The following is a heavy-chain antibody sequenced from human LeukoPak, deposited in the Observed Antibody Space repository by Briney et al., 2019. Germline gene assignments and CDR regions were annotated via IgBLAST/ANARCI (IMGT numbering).Heavy chain of an antibody. V-gene: IGHV4-30-2*01. CDR3: ARAPVAGPTFDY. CDR2: IYHSGST. Sequence: SETLSLTCAVSGGSFSSGGYSWSWIRQPPGKGLEWIGYIYHSGSTYYNPSLKSRVTISVDRSKNQFSLKLSSVTAADTAVYYCARAPVAGPTFDYWGQRTLVTVSS. J-gene: IGHJ4*02. D-gene: IGHD6-19*01. CDR1: GGSFSSGGYS.